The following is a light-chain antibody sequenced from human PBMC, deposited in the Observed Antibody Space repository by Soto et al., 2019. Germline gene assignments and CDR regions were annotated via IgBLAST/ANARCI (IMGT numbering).Light chain of an antibody. Sequence: DIQMTQSPSSLSASVGDRVTITCRASQHISDYINSYQQKPGKAPKLLIYAQSNLQSGVPSRFTGSRSGTAFSLTITSLHVEEFATYYCQQSYSAPQTVGQGTKVEIK. V-gene: IGKV1-39*01. J-gene: IGKJ1*01. CDR2: AQS. CDR3: QQSYSAPQT. CDR1: QHISDY.